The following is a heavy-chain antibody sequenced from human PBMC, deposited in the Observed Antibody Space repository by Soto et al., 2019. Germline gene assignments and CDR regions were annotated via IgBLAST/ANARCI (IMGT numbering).Heavy chain of an antibody. D-gene: IGHD3-16*01. Sequence: SETLALPCAVSGASISDYYGSWIRQSPGKGLEHIGYLHYSGSANYNPSLKSRVTISMDTSKNQFSLKLTSVIAADTAIYYCARSGHTFAGVVWGQGILVTVSS. CDR3: ARSGHTFAGVV. J-gene: IGHJ4*02. V-gene: IGHV4-59*01. CDR2: LHYSGSA. CDR1: GASISDYY.